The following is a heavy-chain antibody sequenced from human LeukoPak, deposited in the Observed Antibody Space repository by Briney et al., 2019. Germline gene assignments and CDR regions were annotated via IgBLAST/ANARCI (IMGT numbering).Heavy chain of an antibody. CDR3: ASSIVGATTGWFDP. J-gene: IGHJ5*02. D-gene: IGHD1-26*01. Sequence: ASVKVSCKASGYTFTGYYMHWVRQAPGQGLEGMGWINPNSGGTNYAQKFQGRVTMTRDTSISTAYMELSRLRSDDTAVYYCASSIVGATTGWFDPWGQGTLVTVSS. CDR1: GYTFTGYY. CDR2: INPNSGGT. V-gene: IGHV1-2*02.